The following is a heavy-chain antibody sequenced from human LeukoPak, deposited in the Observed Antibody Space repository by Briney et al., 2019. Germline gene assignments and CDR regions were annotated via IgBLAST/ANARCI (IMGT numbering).Heavy chain of an antibody. D-gene: IGHD6-19*01. CDR1: GFTFSSYA. CDR2: ISGSGGST. V-gene: IGHV3-23*01. CDR3: AREKKYSSGWYPSYFDY. J-gene: IGHJ4*02. Sequence: GGSLRLSCAASGFTFSSYAMSWVRQAPGKGLEWVSAISGSGGSTYYADSVKGRFTISRDNSKNTLYLQMNSLRAEDTAVYYCAREKKYSSGWYPSYFDYWGQGTLVTVSS.